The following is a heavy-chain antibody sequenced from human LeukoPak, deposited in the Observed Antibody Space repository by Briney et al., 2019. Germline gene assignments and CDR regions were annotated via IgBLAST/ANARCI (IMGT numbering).Heavy chain of an antibody. CDR3: AREDYYGSGSYYYYYYYYMDV. Sequence: SETLSLTCTVSGYSISSGYYWGWIRQPPGKGLEWIGSIYHSGSTYYNPSLKSRVTISVDTSKNQFSLKLSSVTAADTAVYYCAREDYYGSGSYYYYYYYYMDVWGKGTTVTISS. J-gene: IGHJ6*03. CDR1: GYSISSGYY. V-gene: IGHV4-38-2*02. D-gene: IGHD3-10*01. CDR2: IYHSGST.